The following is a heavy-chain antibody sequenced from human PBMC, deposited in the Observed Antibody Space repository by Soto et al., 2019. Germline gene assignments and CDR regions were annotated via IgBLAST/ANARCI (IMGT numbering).Heavy chain of an antibody. CDR2: INHSGST. J-gene: IGHJ4*02. CDR3: ARSPRPGRLQGISAGY. V-gene: IGHV4-34*01. Sequence: QVQLQQWGAGLLKPSETLSLTCAVYGGSFSAFYWSWIRQPPGKGLEWIGDINHSGSTYYNMSLKSRVTISVDMSKNQFSLKLSSVTAADTAVYYCARSPRPGRLQGISAGYWGQGTLVTVSS. CDR1: GGSFSAFY. D-gene: IGHD4-4*01.